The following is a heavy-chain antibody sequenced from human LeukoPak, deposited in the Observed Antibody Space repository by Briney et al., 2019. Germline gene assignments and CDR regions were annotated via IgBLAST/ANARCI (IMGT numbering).Heavy chain of an antibody. D-gene: IGHD3-9*01. CDR2: INGDGTTS. Sequence: PGGSLRLSCAASGFTFSSYWMHWVRQAPGKGLVWVARINGDGTTSSHADSVKGRFTISRDNAKSTLYLQMNSLRAEDTAVYYCAKELRYFDWLTFVEGDGYNLFEKYFDYWGQGTLVTVSS. V-gene: IGHV3-74*01. CDR3: AKELRYFDWLTFVEGDGYNLFEKYFDY. J-gene: IGHJ4*02. CDR1: GFTFSSYW.